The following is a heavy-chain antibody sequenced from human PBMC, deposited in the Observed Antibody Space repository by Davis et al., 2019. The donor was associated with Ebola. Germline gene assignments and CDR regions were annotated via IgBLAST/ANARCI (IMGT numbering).Heavy chain of an antibody. Sequence: PSETLSLTCAVYGGSFSGYYWSWIRQPPGKGLEWIGEINHSGSTNYNPSLKSRVTISVDTSKNQFSLKLSSVTAADTAVYYCARGRNYAYYYYMDVWGKGTTVTVSS. CDR1: GGSFSGYY. J-gene: IGHJ6*03. CDR2: INHSGST. CDR3: ARGRNYAYYYYMDV. V-gene: IGHV4-34*01. D-gene: IGHD4-11*01.